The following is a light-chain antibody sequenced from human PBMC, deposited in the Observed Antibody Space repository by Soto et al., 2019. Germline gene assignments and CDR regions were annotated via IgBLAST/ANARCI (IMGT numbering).Light chain of an antibody. V-gene: IGKV3-20*01. Sequence: EIVMTQSPVTLSVSPGERATLXXRASQSVSSSYLDWYQQKPGQAPRXXIDGASSRATGSPDMFSGSGAGTDFTLTSSRLEPEDFAVYYCQQYGSSTLTFGGGTKVDNK. CDR2: GAS. J-gene: IGKJ4*01. CDR3: QQYGSSTLT. CDR1: QSVSSSY.